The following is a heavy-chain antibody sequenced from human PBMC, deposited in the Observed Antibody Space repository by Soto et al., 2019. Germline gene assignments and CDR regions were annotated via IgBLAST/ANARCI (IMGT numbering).Heavy chain of an antibody. D-gene: IGHD3-10*01. V-gene: IGHV3-23*01. Sequence: EVQLLESGGGLVQPGGSLRLSCAASGFSFASYAMNWVRQAPGKGLEWVSGIRGSGGSTYYADSVKGRFTISRDNSKNTLYRQLSSLRVEDTAVYYCAKGFGISCQDYLDYWGQGTLVTVSS. CDR1: GFSFASYA. CDR3: AKGFGISCQDYLDY. J-gene: IGHJ4*02. CDR2: IRGSGGST.